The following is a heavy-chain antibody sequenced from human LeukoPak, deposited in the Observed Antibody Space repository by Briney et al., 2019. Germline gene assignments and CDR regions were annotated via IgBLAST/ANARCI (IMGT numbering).Heavy chain of an antibody. CDR3: ARVVHYGSGPAVG. J-gene: IGHJ4*02. CDR1: GFPFSDYY. Sequence: GGSLRLSCAASGFPFSDYYMSWIRQAPGKGLEWVSYISSSGDSIYYADSVKGRFTISRDNAKNSVHLQMNSLRAEDTAVYYCARVVHYGSGPAVGWGQGTLVTVSS. D-gene: IGHD3-10*01. CDR2: ISSSGDSI. V-gene: IGHV3-11*01.